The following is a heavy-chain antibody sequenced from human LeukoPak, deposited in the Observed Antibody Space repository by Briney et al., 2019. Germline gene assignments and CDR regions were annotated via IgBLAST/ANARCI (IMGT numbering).Heavy chain of an antibody. CDR1: GFTFSDYY. Sequence: GGSLRLSYAASGFTFSDYYMSWIRQAPGKGLEWVSYISSSGSTIYYADSVKGRFTISRDNAKNSLYLQMNSLRAEDTAVYYCARGGSYRHYYYYYMDVWGKGTTVTVSS. D-gene: IGHD1-26*01. V-gene: IGHV3-11*04. J-gene: IGHJ6*03. CDR3: ARGGSYRHYYYYYMDV. CDR2: ISSSGSTI.